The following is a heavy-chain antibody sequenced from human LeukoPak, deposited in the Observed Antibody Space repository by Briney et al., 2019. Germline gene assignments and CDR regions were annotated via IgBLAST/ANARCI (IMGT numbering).Heavy chain of an antibody. CDR2: IYTSGST. CDR3: AREAPYYDILTGYYPGYYFDY. Sequence: SETLSLTCTVSGGSISSGSYYWSWIRQPAGKGLEWIGRIYTSGSTNYNPSLKSRVTISVDTSKNQFSLKLSSVTAADTAVYYCAREAPYYDILTGYYPGYYFDYWGQGTLVTVSS. J-gene: IGHJ4*02. D-gene: IGHD3-9*01. CDR1: GGSISSGSYY. V-gene: IGHV4-61*02.